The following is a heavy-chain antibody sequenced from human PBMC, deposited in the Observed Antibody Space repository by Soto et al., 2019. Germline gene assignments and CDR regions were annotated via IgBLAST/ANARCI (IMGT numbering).Heavy chain of an antibody. D-gene: IGHD1-1*01. CDR3: ARDDAFANENAFDL. CDR1: GFSFRTYS. Sequence: QVQLVESGGGLVQPGTSLRLSCAVSGFSFRTYSFHWVRQPPGKGLQWVAVISPKGHSDSVEGRFTISRDNSKDTLYLQMNNLRAEDTAVYYCARDDAFANENAFDLWGQGTKVTVSS. J-gene: IGHJ3*01. V-gene: IGHV3-33*01. CDR2: ISPK.